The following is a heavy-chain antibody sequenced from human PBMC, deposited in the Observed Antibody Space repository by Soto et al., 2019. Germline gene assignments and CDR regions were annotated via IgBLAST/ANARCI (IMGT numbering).Heavy chain of an antibody. CDR3: ARITIKILWFGELLWSYFDY. CDR2: IYYSGST. D-gene: IGHD3-10*01. CDR1: GGSISSSSYY. V-gene: IGHV4-39*01. Sequence: SETLSLTCTVSGGSISSSSYYWGWIRQPPGKGIEWIGSIYYSGSTYYNPSLKSRVTISVDTSKNQFSLTLRSVTAADTAVYKCARITIKILWFGELLWSYFDYWGQGTLVTVSS. J-gene: IGHJ4*02.